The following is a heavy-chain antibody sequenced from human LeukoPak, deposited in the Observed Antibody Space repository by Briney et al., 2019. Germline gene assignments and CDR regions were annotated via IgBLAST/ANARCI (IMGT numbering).Heavy chain of an antibody. CDR3: ARDQAAAGWYFDL. D-gene: IGHD6-13*01. CDR1: GGSFSGYY. Sequence: PSETLSLTCAVYGGSFSGYYWSWIRQPPGKGLEWIGYIYYSGSTNYNPSLKSRVTISVDTSKNQFSLKLSSVTAADTAVYYCARDQAAAGWYFDLWGRGTLVTVSS. J-gene: IGHJ2*01. CDR2: IYYSGST. V-gene: IGHV4-59*01.